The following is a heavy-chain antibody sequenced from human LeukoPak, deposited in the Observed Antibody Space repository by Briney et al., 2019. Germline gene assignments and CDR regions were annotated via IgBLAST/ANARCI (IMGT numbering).Heavy chain of an antibody. CDR3: ARGPHCSSTSCYSEYFHH. J-gene: IGHJ1*01. V-gene: IGHV4-39*07. CDR2: LYYTGST. Sequence: SETLSLTCTVSGGSISSSTYFWAWIRQPPGKGLEWIVTLYYTGSTYYNPSLRSRVTISVDTSRNQFSLKLSSVTAADTAVYYCARGPHCSSTSCYSEYFHHWGQGTLVTVSS. CDR1: GGSISSSTYF. D-gene: IGHD2-2*01.